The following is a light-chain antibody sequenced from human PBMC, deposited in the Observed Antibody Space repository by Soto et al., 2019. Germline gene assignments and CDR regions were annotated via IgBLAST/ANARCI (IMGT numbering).Light chain of an antibody. CDR2: AAS. Sequence: DIQMTQSPSSLSASVGDRVTITCRASQGISNLLGWFQHKPGKAPKRLIYAASSLQGGVPSRFSASGSGTEFTLTITGLQPEDFADYYCLQHNTYPYTFGQGTKLEIK. CDR1: QGISNL. J-gene: IGKJ2*01. CDR3: LQHNTYPYT. V-gene: IGKV1-17*01.